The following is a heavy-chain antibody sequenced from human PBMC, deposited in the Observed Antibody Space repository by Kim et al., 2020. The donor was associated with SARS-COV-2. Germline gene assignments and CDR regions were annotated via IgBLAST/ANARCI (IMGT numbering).Heavy chain of an antibody. CDR2: ISGSGGST. CDR3: AKLDTIRIAAWGPPFAY. D-gene: IGHD6-13*01. J-gene: IGHJ4*02. CDR1: GFTFSSYA. Sequence: GGSLRLSCAASGFTFSSYAMSWVRQAPGKGLEWVSAISGSGGSTYYADSVKGRFTISRDNSKNTLYLQMNSLRAEDTAVYYCAKLDTIRIAAWGPPFAYWGQGTLVTVSS. V-gene: IGHV3-23*01.